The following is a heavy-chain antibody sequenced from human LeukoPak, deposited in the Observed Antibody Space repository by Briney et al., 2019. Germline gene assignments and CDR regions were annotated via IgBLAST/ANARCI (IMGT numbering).Heavy chain of an antibody. CDR3: ARSHYCGGDCYAFDI. Sequence: SETLSLTCTVSGGYISTSNYYWGWIRQSPGKGLEWIGNIYYSGSTYYNPSLKSRVSLSIDTSMNQFSLKVNSLTVADTAVYYCARSHYCGGDCYAFDIWGQGTMVTVSS. CDR2: IYYSGST. CDR1: GGYISTSNYY. D-gene: IGHD2-21*01. V-gene: IGHV4-39*01. J-gene: IGHJ3*02.